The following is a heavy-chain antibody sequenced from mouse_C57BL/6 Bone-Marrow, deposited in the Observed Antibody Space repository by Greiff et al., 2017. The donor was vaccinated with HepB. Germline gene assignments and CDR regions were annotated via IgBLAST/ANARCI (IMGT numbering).Heavy chain of an antibody. J-gene: IGHJ1*03. CDR2: ISDGGSYT. Sequence: EVKLVESGGGLVKPGGSLKLSCAASGFTFSSYAMSWVRQTPEKRLEWVATISDGGSYTYYPDNVKGRFTISRDNAKNNLYLQMSHLKSEDTAMYYCARTGTDWYFDVWGTGTTVTVSS. V-gene: IGHV5-4*03. D-gene: IGHD4-1*01. CDR3: ARTGTDWYFDV. CDR1: GFTFSSYA.